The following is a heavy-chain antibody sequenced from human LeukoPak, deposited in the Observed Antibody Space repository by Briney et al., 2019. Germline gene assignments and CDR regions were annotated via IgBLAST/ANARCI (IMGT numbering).Heavy chain of an antibody. D-gene: IGHD5-18*01. CDR1: GGSFSGYY. Sequence: SETLSLTCVAYGGSFSGYYWSWIRQPPGKGLEWIGEINHSGSTNYNPSLKSRVTISVDTSKNQFSLKLSSVTAADTAVYYCARMAAMVTLDYWGQGTLVTVSS. CDR2: INHSGST. J-gene: IGHJ4*02. V-gene: IGHV4-34*01. CDR3: ARMAAMVTLDY.